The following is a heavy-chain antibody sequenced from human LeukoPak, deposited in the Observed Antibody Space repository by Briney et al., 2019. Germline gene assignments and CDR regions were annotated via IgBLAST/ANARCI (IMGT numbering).Heavy chain of an antibody. CDR1: GFTFSSYS. V-gene: IGHV3-21*01. CDR3: ARKPTQYYYYYYYMDV. Sequence: GGSLRLSCAASGFTFSSYSMNWVRQAPGKGLEWVSSISSSSSYIYYADSVKGRFTISRDNAKNSLHLQMNSLRAEDTAVYYCARKPTQYYYYYYYMDVWGKGTTVTVSS. J-gene: IGHJ6*03. CDR2: ISSSSSYI.